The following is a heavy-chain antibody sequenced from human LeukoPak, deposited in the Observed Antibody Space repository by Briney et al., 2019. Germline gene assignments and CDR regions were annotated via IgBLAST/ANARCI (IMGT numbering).Heavy chain of an antibody. CDR3: ARAAVAGYHYYYMDV. CDR1: GFNFRSYT. J-gene: IGHJ6*03. D-gene: IGHD6-19*01. Sequence: PGGSLRLSCAASGFNFRSYTMYWVRQAPGKGLEYVSTISSNGGSTYYANSVKGRFTISRDNSKNTLYLQMGSLRAEDMGVYHCARAAVAGYHYYYMDVWGKGTTVTVSS. V-gene: IGHV3-64*01. CDR2: ISSNGGST.